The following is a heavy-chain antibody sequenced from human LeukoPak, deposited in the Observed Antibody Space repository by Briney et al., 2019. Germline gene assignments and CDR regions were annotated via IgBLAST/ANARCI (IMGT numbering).Heavy chain of an antibody. CDR2: INPNSGGT. Sequence: ASVTVSCTASGYTFTVYYMHWVRQAPGQGLEWMGWINPNSGGTNYAQNFQGRVTMTRDTSISTAYMELSRLRSDDTALYYCARGGTAWGKSWFDPWGQGTLVTVSS. J-gene: IGHJ5*02. D-gene: IGHD2-21*02. CDR1: GYTFTVYY. V-gene: IGHV1-2*02. CDR3: ARGGTAWGKSWFDP.